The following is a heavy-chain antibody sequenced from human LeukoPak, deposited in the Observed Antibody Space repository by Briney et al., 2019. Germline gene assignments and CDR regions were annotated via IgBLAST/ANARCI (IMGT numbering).Heavy chain of an antibody. CDR3: ARDGRAFLGYYGMDV. D-gene: IGHD3-16*01. Sequence: PSETLSLTCTVSGGSISSGGYYWSWIRQHPGKGLEWIGYIYYSGSTYYNPSLKSRVTISVDTSKNQFSLKLSSVTAADTAVYYCARDGRAFLGYYGMDVWGQGTTATVSS. V-gene: IGHV4-31*03. CDR2: IYYSGST. CDR1: GGSISSGGYY. J-gene: IGHJ6*02.